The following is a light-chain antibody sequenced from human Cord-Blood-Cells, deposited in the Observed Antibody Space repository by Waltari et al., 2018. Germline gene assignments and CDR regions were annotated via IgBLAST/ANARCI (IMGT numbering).Light chain of an antibody. CDR1: SSNIGSNT. CDR3: AAWDDSLNGLV. Sequence: QSVLTQPPSASGTPGQRVTISCSGSSSNIGSNTVNWYQQLPGKAPKRLICSNKQRPSGVPDRFSGSKSGTSASLAISGLQAEDEADYYCAAWDDSLNGLVFGGGTKLTVL. CDR2: SNK. V-gene: IGLV1-44*01. J-gene: IGLJ2*01.